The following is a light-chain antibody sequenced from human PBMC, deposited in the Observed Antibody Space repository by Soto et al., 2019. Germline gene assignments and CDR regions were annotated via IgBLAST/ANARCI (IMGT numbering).Light chain of an antibody. CDR3: AAWDDSLRGVV. V-gene: IGLV1-47*02. CDR2: SNH. CDR1: SSNIGRNY. J-gene: IGLJ2*01. Sequence: QSVLTQSPSASGTPGQRVTISCSGSSSNIGRNYVYWYQQLPGTAPKLLIYSNHQRPSGVPDRFSGSKSGTSASLAISGLRSEDEADYHCAAWDDSLRGVVFGGGTKVTVL.